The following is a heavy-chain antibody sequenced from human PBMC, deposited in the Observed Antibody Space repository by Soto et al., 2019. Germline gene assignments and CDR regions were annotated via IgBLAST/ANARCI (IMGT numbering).Heavy chain of an antibody. CDR1: GFSLSTSGVG. J-gene: IGHJ6*02. D-gene: IGHD2-15*01. V-gene: IGHV2-5*02. CDR3: AHSGREYYYYGMDV. Sequence: QITLKESGPTLVKPTQTLTLTCTFSGFSLSTSGVGVGWIRQPPGKALEWLALIYWDDDKRYSPSQKSRLTITKDSSKNQVVLTMTNMERVDTATYYCAHSGREYYYYGMDVWGQGTTVTVSS. CDR2: IYWDDDK.